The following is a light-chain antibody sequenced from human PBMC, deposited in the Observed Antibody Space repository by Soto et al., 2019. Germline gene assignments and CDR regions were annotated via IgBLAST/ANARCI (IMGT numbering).Light chain of an antibody. Sequence: QSVLTQPPSVSGAPGQRVTISCTGSSSNIGAGYDVHWYQQLPGTAPKLLIYVNINRPSGVPDRFSGSKSGTSASLAITGLQAEDEADYYCQSYASSLSVVFGGGTKVTVL. J-gene: IGLJ2*01. CDR2: VNI. CDR1: SSNIGAGYD. CDR3: QSYASSLSVV. V-gene: IGLV1-40*01.